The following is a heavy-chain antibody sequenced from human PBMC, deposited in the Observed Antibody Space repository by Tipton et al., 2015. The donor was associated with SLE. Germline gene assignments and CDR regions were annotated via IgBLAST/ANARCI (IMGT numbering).Heavy chain of an antibody. CDR1: GFTFNFYA. J-gene: IGHJ4*02. Sequence: SLRLSCAASGFTFNFYAMSWVRQAPGKGLEWVSVVSGTGRSTSYADSVKGRFTISRDNAKNSLYLQMNSLRAEDTAVYYCARGGIVVVPAATGGYFDYWGQGTPVTVSS. CDR3: ARGGIVVVPAATGGYFDY. V-gene: IGHV3-23*01. CDR2: VSGTGRST. D-gene: IGHD2-2*01.